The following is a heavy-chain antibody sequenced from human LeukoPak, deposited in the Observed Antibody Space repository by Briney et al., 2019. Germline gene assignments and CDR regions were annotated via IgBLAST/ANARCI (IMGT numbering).Heavy chain of an antibody. CDR1: GGSFSGYY. V-gene: IGHV4-34*01. J-gene: IGHJ4*02. CDR2: INHSGST. CDR3: ARLMRKPYGSGLDY. D-gene: IGHD3-10*01. Sequence: SETLSLTCAVYGGSFSGYYWSWIRQPPGKGLEWIGEINHSGSTNYNPSLKSRVTISVDTSKNQFSLKLSTATAADTAVYYCARLMRKPYGSGLDYWGQGTLVTVSS.